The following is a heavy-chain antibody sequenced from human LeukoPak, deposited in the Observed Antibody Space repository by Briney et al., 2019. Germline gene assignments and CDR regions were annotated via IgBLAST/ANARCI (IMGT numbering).Heavy chain of an antibody. CDR2: ISSSGGRT. Sequence: ETLSLTCTVSGDSFNSLDLWSWVRQAPGKGLEWVSAISSSGGRTYYADSVKGRFTISRDNSKNTLYLQMSSLRAEDTAVYYCAKPPLAGIALAGAGDYWGQGTLVTVSS. CDR1: GDSFNSLD. D-gene: IGHD6-19*01. V-gene: IGHV3-23*01. J-gene: IGHJ4*02. CDR3: AKPPLAGIALAGAGDY.